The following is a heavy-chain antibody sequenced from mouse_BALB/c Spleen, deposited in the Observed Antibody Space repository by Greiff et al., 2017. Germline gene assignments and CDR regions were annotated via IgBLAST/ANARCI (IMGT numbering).Heavy chain of an antibody. V-gene: IGHV14-4*02. J-gene: IGHJ4*01. CDR2: IDPENGDT. CDR3: NASPYRIEDAMDD. Sequence: EVQLQQSGAELVRSGASVKLSCTASGFNIKDYYMHWVKQRPEQGLEWIGWIDPENGDTEYAPKFQGKATMTADTSSNTAYLQLSSLTSEDTAVYYCNASPYRIEDAMDDWGQGTSVTVSS. CDR1: GFNIKDYY.